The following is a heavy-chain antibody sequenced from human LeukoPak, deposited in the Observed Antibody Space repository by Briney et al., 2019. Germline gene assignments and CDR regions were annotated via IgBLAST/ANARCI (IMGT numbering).Heavy chain of an antibody. Sequence: PSQTLSLTCAVSGCSISSGGYSWSWIRQPPGKGLEWIGYIYHSGSTYYNPSLKSRVTISVDRSKNQFTLKLSSVTAADTAVYYCARSGYSGYDYGLWGKGTPVTVSS. CDR1: GCSISSGGYS. CDR2: IYHSGST. CDR3: ARSGYSGYDYGL. D-gene: IGHD5-12*01. V-gene: IGHV4-30-2*01. J-gene: IGHJ4*02.